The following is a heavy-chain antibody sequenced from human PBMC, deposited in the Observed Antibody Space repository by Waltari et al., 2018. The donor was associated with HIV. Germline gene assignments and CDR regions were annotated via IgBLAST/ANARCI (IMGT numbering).Heavy chain of an antibody. CDR2: INAGNGNT. D-gene: IGHD4-17*01. CDR3: ARDRTTRYYYYGMDV. CDR1: GYTFTSYA. J-gene: IGHJ6*02. V-gene: IGHV1-3*01. Sequence: QVQLVQSGAEGKKPGASVKVSCKASGYTFTSYAMHWVRQAPGQRLEWMGWINAGNGNTKYSQKFQGRVTITRDTSASTAYMELSSLRSEDTAVYYCARDRTTRYYYYGMDVWGQGTTVTVSS.